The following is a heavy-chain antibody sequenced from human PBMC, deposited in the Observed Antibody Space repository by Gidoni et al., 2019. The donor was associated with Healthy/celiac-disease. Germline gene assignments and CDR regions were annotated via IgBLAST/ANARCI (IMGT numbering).Heavy chain of an antibody. CDR3: AKDPYGSGSYGYYGMDV. Sequence: EVQLLESGGGLVQPGGSLRLSCAASGFTFSSYAMSWVRQAPGKGLEWVSAISGSGGSTYYADSVKGRFTISRDNSKNTLYLQMNSLRAEDTAVYYCAKDPYGSGSYGYYGMDVWGQGTTVTVSS. CDR1: GFTFSSYA. J-gene: IGHJ6*02. D-gene: IGHD3-10*01. V-gene: IGHV3-23*01. CDR2: ISGSGGST.